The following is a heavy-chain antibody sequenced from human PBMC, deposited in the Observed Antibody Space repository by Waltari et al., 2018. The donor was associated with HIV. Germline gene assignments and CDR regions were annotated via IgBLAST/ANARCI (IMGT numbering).Heavy chain of an antibody. CDR1: GYTFKSYD. CDR3: GRGLYYGVDV. Sequence: QVQLVQSGAEAKKPGASVKVSCKASGYTFKSYDINWVRQATGQGLEWMGWMNPDSGNTGYAQKFQGRVTMTRDTSISTAYMELSNLRSEDTAVYYCGRGLYYGVDVWGQGTTVTVS. D-gene: IGHD3-10*01. J-gene: IGHJ6*02. CDR2: MNPDSGNT. V-gene: IGHV1-8*01.